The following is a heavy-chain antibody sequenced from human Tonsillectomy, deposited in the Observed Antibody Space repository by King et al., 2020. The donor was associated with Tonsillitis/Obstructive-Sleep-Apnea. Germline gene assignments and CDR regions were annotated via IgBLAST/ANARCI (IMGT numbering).Heavy chain of an antibody. CDR2: INTNTGNP. Sequence: VQLVESGSELKKPGASVKVSCKASGYTFTSYAMNWVRQAPGQGLEWMGWINTNTGNPTYAQGFTGRFVFSLDTSVSTAYLQISSLKAEDTAVYYCARDLAVGATTSYYYYYMDDWGKGTTVTVSS. CDR1: GYTFTSYA. V-gene: IGHV7-4-1*02. J-gene: IGHJ6*03. CDR3: ARDLAVGATTSYYYYYMDD. D-gene: IGHD1-26*01.